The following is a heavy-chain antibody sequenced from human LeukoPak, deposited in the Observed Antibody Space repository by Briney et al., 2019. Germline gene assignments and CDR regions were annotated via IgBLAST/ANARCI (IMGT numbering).Heavy chain of an antibody. J-gene: IGHJ6*03. CDR2: IRYDGSNK. Sequence: PGGSLRLSCAASGFTFSSCGMHWVRQAPGKGLEWVAFIRYDGSNKYYADSVKGRFTISRDNSKNTLYLQMNSLRAEDTAVYYCAKEGYSSSLGWVYYYYYYMDVWGKGTTVTVSS. CDR3: AKEGYSSSLGWVYYYYYYMDV. V-gene: IGHV3-30*02. CDR1: GFTFSSCG. D-gene: IGHD6-13*01.